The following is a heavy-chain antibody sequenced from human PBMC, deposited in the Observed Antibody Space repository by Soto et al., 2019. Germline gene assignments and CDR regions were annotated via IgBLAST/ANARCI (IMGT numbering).Heavy chain of an antibody. Sequence: GSLRLSCAASGFTFSSYGMHWVRQAPGKGLEWVAVISYDGSNKYYADSVKGRFTISRDNSKNTLYLQMNSLRAEDTAVYYCATHSGYYYDSSGYYYNTKVRAFDIWGQGTMVTVSS. D-gene: IGHD3-22*01. CDR2: ISYDGSNK. V-gene: IGHV3-30*03. CDR1: GFTFSSYG. CDR3: ATHSGYYYDSSGYYYNTKVRAFDI. J-gene: IGHJ3*02.